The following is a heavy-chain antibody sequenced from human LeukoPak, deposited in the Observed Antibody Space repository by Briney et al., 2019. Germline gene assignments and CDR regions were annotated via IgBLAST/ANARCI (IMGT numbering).Heavy chain of an antibody. CDR3: ANDFNWATDY. Sequence: PGGSLRLSCAASGLTFSTSSFHWVRQAPGKGLEWVAFIRHDGSDKYYADSVKGRLISSRDNSKNNVYLQMNSLRIKDSALYCCANDFNWATDYWGQGTLVTVSS. CDR2: IRHDGSDK. CDR1: GLTFSTSS. V-gene: IGHV3-30*02. J-gene: IGHJ4*02. D-gene: IGHD1-1*01.